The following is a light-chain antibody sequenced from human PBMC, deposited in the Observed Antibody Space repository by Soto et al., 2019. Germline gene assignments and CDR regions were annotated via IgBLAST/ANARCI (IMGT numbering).Light chain of an antibody. Sequence: EIVLTQSPGSLSLSPGERATLSCRASQSVDSSFFASYQQKPGQARRLLIYGASNRATGIPDRFSGRGSGTDFTLTSTGLETDDLAVYHCQRYVRLVTFGQGTKVDIK. V-gene: IGKV3-20*01. CDR1: QSVDSSF. CDR2: GAS. CDR3: QRYVRLVT. J-gene: IGKJ1*01.